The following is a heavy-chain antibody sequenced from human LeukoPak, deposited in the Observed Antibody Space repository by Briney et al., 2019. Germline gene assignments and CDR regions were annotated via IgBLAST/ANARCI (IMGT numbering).Heavy chain of an antibody. CDR1: GYTFTGYY. J-gene: IGHJ5*02. Sequence: ASVKVSCKASGYTFTGYYMHWVRQATGQGLEWMGWMNPNSGNTGYAQKFQGRVTMTRNTSISTAYMELSSLRSEDTAVYYCARGLRWRVFGFDPWGQGTLVTVSS. CDR2: MNPNSGNT. CDR3: ARGLRWRVFGFDP. D-gene: IGHD4-23*01. V-gene: IGHV1-8*02.